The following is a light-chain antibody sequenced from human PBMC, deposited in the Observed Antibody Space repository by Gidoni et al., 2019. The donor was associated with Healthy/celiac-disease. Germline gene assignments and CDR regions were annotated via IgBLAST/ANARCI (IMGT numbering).Light chain of an antibody. Sequence: DIVMTQSPDSLAVSLGERATINCKSSQSVLYSSNNKNDLAWYQQKPGQPPKLLIYWASTRESGVPDRFSGSGSGTDFTLTISSLQAEDVAVYYCQQYYSTPSFXPXTKVDIK. V-gene: IGKV4-1*01. CDR2: WAS. CDR1: QSVLYSSNNKND. J-gene: IGKJ3*01. CDR3: QQYYSTPS.